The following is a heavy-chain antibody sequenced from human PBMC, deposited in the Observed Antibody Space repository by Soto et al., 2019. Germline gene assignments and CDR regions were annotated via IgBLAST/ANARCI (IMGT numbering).Heavy chain of an antibody. Sequence: RQAPGKGLEWVSSISSSSSYIYYADSVKGRFTISRDNAKNSLYLQMNSLRAEDTAVYYCAGRVYYYDSSGYETDAFDIWGQGTMVTVSS. CDR3: AGRVYYYDSSGYETDAFDI. J-gene: IGHJ3*02. CDR2: ISSSSSYI. V-gene: IGHV3-21*01. D-gene: IGHD3-22*01.